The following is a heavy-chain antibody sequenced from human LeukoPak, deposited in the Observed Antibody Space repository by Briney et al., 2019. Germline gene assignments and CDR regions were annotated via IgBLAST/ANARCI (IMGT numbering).Heavy chain of an antibody. J-gene: IGHJ6*02. CDR2: INDGNGNT. V-gene: IGHV1-3*01. Sequence: ASVKVSCKASGYTFTSHAIHWVRQAPGQRLEWMGWINDGNGNTKYSQKFQGRVTITRDTSASTAYMELRSLRSDDTAVYYCARGITGMDVWGQGTTVTVSS. D-gene: IGHD1-20*01. CDR1: GYTFTSHA. CDR3: ARGITGMDV.